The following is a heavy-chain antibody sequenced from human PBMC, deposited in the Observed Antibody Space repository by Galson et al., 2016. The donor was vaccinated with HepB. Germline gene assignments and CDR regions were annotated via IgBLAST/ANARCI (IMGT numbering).Heavy chain of an antibody. D-gene: IGHD3-16*01. CDR2: INGWTTTT. CDR3: ARDEGGTSVRSHYFDC. Sequence: SLRLSCAASGFTFSTYSMIWVRQAPGKGLEWVSKINGWTTTTHYADSVKGRFIISRDNAKNSQYLQLNSLRAEDTAVYYCARDEGGTSVRSHYFDCWGQGTPVTVSA. J-gene: IGHJ4*02. V-gene: IGHV3-48*04. CDR1: GFTFSTYS.